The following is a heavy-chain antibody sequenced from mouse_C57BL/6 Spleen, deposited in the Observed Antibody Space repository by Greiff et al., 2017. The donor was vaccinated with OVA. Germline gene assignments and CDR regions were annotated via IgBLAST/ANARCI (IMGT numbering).Heavy chain of an antibody. CDR2: IDPSDSET. CDR1: GYTFTSYW. V-gene: IGHV1-52*01. D-gene: IGHD4-1*01. J-gene: IGHJ4*01. CDR3: ARSGYYAMDY. Sequence: VQLQQPGAELVRPGSSVKLSCKASGYTFTSYWMHWVKQRPIQGLEWIGNIDPSDSETHYNQKFKDKATLTVDKSSSTAYMQLSSLTSEDSAVYCGARSGYYAMDYWGQGTSVTVSS.